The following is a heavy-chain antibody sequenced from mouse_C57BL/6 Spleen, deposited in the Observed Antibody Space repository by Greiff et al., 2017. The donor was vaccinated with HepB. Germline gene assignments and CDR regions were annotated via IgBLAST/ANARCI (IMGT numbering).Heavy chain of an antibody. CDR2: INPSTGGT. CDR3: ARSVLLRSYWYFDV. J-gene: IGHJ1*03. CDR1: GYSFTGYY. D-gene: IGHD1-1*01. V-gene: IGHV1-42*01. Sequence: EVQLQQSGPELVKPGASVKISCKASGYSFTGYYMNWVKQSPEKSLEWIGEINPSTGGTTYNQKFKAKATLTVDKSSSTAYMKLKSLTSEDSAVYYCARSVLLRSYWYFDVWGTGTTVTVSS.